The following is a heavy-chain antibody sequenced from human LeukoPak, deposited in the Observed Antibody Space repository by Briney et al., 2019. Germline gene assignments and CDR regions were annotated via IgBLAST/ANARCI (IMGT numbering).Heavy chain of an antibody. CDR2: IGTVGDT. CDR1: GFSFRTSD. D-gene: IGHD6-13*01. Sequence: GGSLRLSCAASGFSFRTSDMHWVRQAPGKGLEWVSAIGTVGDTYYPGSVKGRFTISRDDAKNSLYLQMDNLRAGDTAIYYCTREGRSSNWADWYFDLWGRGTLVTVSS. V-gene: IGHV3-13*01. CDR3: TREGRSSNWADWYFDL. J-gene: IGHJ2*01.